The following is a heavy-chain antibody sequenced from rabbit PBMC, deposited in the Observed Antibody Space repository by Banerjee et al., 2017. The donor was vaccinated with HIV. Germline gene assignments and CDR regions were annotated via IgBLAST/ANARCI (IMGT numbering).Heavy chain of an antibody. CDR2: IYAGSSGST. D-gene: IGHD1-1*01. Sequence: QEQLVESGGGLVQPEGSLTLTCTASGFSFSSGYYMCWVRQAPGKGLEWIACIYAGSSGSTYYASWAKGRFTISKTSSTTVTLQMTSLTAADTATYFCARGTSSSGYYSGSLNLWGPGTLVTVS. J-gene: IGHJ4*01. CDR1: GFSFSSGYY. CDR3: ARGTSSSGYYSGSLNL. V-gene: IGHV1S45*01.